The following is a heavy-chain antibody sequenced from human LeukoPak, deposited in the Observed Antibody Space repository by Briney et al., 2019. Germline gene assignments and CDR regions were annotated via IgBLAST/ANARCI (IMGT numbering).Heavy chain of an antibody. D-gene: IGHD2-2*01. CDR2: ISDSGDKT. CDR1: GFTFSNYA. CDR3: AKDGGGYCNNSSC. J-gene: IGHJ4*02. V-gene: IGHV3-23*01. Sequence: GGSLRLSCAASGFTFSNYAMSWVRKAPGKGLECVSAISDSGDKTDYADSVRGRFTIYRDNSKDTPYLQMNSLGAADTAVYYCAKDGGGYCNNSSCWGQGTLVTVSS.